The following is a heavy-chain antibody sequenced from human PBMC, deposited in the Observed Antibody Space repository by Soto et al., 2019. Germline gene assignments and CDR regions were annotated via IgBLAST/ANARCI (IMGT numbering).Heavy chain of an antibody. CDR3: ARDRLTLTTSLVFDY. CDR2: ISAYNGNT. V-gene: IGHV1-18*01. Sequence: QVQLVQSGGEVKRPGASVRVSCKTSGYSFTNYGLSWLRQAPGQGLEWMGWISAYNGNTDYPQKFQGRVTMTTDTSTSTAYMELRSLRSDDTAVYYCARDRLTLTTSLVFDYWGQGTLVTVSS. D-gene: IGHD3-16*01. CDR1: GYSFTNYG. J-gene: IGHJ4*02.